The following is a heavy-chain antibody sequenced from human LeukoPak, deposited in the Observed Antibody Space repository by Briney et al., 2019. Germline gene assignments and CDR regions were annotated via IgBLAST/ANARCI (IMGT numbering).Heavy chain of an antibody. J-gene: IGHJ4*02. CDR2: IKQGGSEK. CDR1: GFTFSSYW. CDR3: ASHYYDFWSGYYFDY. D-gene: IGHD3-3*01. Sequence: GGSLRLSCAASGFTFSSYWMSWVRQAPGKGLEWVANIKQGGSEKYYVDSVKGRFTISRDNAKNSLYLQMNSLRAEDTAVYYCASHYYDFWSGYYFDYWGQRTLVTVSS. V-gene: IGHV3-7*01.